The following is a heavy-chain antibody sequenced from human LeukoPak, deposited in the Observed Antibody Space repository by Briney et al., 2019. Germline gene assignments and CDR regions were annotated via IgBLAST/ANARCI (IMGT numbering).Heavy chain of an antibody. D-gene: IGHD5-18*01. Sequence: SETLSLTCTVSGGSVSSGSYYWSWLRQPPGKGLEWIGCIYYRGSATYNPSLKSRVTIFFDTSKNQFSLIMKSVTTADTAVYYCARGGIQLPDYWGQGTLVTVSS. CDR3: ARGGIQLPDY. CDR2: IYYRGSA. J-gene: IGHJ4*02. V-gene: IGHV4-61*01. CDR1: GGSVSSGSYY.